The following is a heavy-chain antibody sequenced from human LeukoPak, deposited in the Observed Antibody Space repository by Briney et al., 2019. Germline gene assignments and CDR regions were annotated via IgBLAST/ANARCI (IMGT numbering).Heavy chain of an antibody. D-gene: IGHD2-2*01. CDR2: ISSSSYI. CDR1: GLTFSSYS. V-gene: IGHV3-21*01. J-gene: IGHJ4*02. CDR3: ARGERGLYCSSTSCYPVL. Sequence: GGSLRLSCAASGLTFSSYSMNWVRQAPGKGLEWVSSISSSSYIYYADSVKGRFTISRDNAKNSLYLQMNSLRAEDTAVYYCARGERGLYCSSTSCYPVLGGQGTLVTVSS.